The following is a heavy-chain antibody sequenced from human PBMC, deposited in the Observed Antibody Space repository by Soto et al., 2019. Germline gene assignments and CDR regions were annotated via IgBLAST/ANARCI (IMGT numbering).Heavy chain of an antibody. V-gene: IGHV1-69*13. D-gene: IGHD4-17*01. J-gene: IGHJ6*02. CDR2: IIPIFGTA. CDR3: ARDPDYHPHYYYYGMDV. CDR1: GGTFSSYA. Sequence: SVKVSCKASGGTFSSYAISWVRQAPGQGLEWMGGIIPIFGTANYAQKFQGRVTITADESTSTAYMELSSLRSEDTAVYYCARDPDYHPHYYYYGMDVWGQGTTVTVSS.